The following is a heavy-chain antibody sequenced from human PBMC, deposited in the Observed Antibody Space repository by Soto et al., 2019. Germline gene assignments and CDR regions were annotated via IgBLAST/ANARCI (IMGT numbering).Heavy chain of an antibody. CDR1: GGTFSSYA. CDR3: ARSFPCVSSKGYYYYGMDC. CDR2: IIPSFGTA. V-gene: IGHV1-69*01. Sequence: QVQLVQSGAEVKKPGSSVKVSCKASGGTFSSYAISWVRQAPGQGLEWMGGIIPSFGTANSAQKFQGRVTITADESTSTAYMELSSLRSEDTAVYYCARSFPCVSSKGYYYYGMDCWGQGTTVTVSS. J-gene: IGHJ6*02. D-gene: IGHD6-6*01.